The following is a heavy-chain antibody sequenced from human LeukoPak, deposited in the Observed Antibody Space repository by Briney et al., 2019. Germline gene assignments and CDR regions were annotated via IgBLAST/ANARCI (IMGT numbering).Heavy chain of an antibody. CDR1: GGSFSGYY. D-gene: IGHD3-10*01. CDR3: ARDYGHLSY. J-gene: IGHJ4*02. V-gene: IGHV4-34*01. Sequence: SETLSLTCAVYGGSFSGYYWSWIRRPPGKGLEWIGDINHSGSTSHNPSLKSRVTISLDTSKNQFSLKMNSVTVADTAVYYCARDYGHLSYWRQGTLVTVS. CDR2: INHSGST.